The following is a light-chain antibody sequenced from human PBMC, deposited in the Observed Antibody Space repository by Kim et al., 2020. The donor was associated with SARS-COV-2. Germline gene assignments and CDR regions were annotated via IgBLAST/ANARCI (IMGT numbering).Light chain of an antibody. CDR1: QSVSSY. V-gene: IGKV3-11*01. Sequence: LFPGERATHSCRASQSVSSYLDWYQQKPGQAPRLLIYDASNRATGIPARFSGSGSGTDFTLTIGSLEPEDFAVYYCQQRGNWPLTFGGGTKVDIK. CDR3: QQRGNWPLT. J-gene: IGKJ4*01. CDR2: DAS.